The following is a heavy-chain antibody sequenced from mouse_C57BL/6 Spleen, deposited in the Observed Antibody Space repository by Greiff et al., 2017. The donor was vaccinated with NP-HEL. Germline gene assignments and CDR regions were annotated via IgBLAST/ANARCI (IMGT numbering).Heavy chain of an antibody. J-gene: IGHJ2*01. CDR2: INPNNGGT. D-gene: IGHD2-14*01. V-gene: IGHV1-22*01. CDR3: AREILQGRYYFDD. Sequence: EVQLQQSGPELVKPGASVKMSCKASGYTFTDYNMHWVKQSHGKSLEWIGYINPNNGGTSYNQKFKGKATLTVNKSSSTAYMELRSLTSEDSAVYYRAREILQGRYYFDDWGQGTTLTVSS. CDR1: GYTFTDYN.